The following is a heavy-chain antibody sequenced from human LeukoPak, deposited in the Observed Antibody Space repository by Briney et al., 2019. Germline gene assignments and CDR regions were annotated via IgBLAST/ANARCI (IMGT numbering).Heavy chain of an antibody. V-gene: IGHV3-23*01. CDR3: AKDASIVLMVYATDHDAFDI. CDR1: GFTFSTYA. J-gene: IGHJ3*02. CDR2: ISGSGDST. D-gene: IGHD2-8*01. Sequence: GGSLRLSCAASGFTFSTYAVNWARQAPGKGLEWVSTISGSGDSTYYADSVKGRFTISRDNSKNTLYLQMNSLRAEDTAVYYCAKDASIVLMVYATDHDAFDIWGQGTMVTVSS.